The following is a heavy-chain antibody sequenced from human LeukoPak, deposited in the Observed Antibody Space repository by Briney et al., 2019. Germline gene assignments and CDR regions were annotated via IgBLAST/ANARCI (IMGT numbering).Heavy chain of an antibody. Sequence: GRSLRLSCAASGFTFDDYAMHWVRQAPGKGLEWVSGISWNIGSIGYADSVKGRFTISRDNAKNSLYLQMNSLRAEDTALYYCAKDKKPMWELLVGYYYYYGMDVWGQGTTVTVSS. D-gene: IGHD1-26*01. CDR3: AKDKKPMWELLVGYYYYYGMDV. J-gene: IGHJ6*02. CDR1: GFTFDDYA. CDR2: ISWNIGSI. V-gene: IGHV3-9*01.